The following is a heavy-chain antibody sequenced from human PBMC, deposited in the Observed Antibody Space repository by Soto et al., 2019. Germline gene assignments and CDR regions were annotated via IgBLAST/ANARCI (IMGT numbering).Heavy chain of an antibody. J-gene: IGHJ6*02. V-gene: IGHV3-21*01. CDR3: ARDVGTAVAVTSLDV. D-gene: IGHD6-19*01. Sequence: EVQLVESGGGLVKPGGSLRLSCAASGFTFSSYSMNWVRQAPGKGLEWVSSISSSSSYIYYADSVKGRFTISRDNPKNSLYVQMNSLSGEDTAMFYCARDVGTAVAVTSLDVWGQGTTVTVSS. CDR1: GFTFSSYS. CDR2: ISSSSSYI.